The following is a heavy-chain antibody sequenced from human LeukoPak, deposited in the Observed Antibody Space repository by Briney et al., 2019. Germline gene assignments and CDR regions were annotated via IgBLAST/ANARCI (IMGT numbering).Heavy chain of an antibody. CDR3: VRESVYYDSSGYYNVLDY. V-gene: IGHV3-21*01. CDR1: GFTFSSHS. D-gene: IGHD3-22*01. Sequence: GGSLRLSCAASGFTFSSHSMNWVRQVPGKGLEWVSVITSSSDYIYYADSLKGRFTVSRDNAKNSLYLQVNSLRAEDTAVYYCVRESVYYDSSGYYNVLDYWGQGTLVTVSS. CDR2: ITSSSDYI. J-gene: IGHJ4*02.